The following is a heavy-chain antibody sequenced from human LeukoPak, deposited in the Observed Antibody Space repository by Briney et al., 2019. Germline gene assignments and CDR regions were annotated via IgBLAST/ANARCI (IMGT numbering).Heavy chain of an antibody. Sequence: GGSLRLSCAAPGFTFSSYAMSWVRQAPGKGLEWVSAIGGSGGSTYHADSVKGRFSISRDNSKNTLYLQMNSLRAEDTAIYYCAKAKSGWTPFDYWGQGTLVTVSS. CDR2: IGGSGGST. CDR3: AKAKSGWTPFDY. J-gene: IGHJ4*02. CDR1: GFTFSSYA. D-gene: IGHD6-19*01. V-gene: IGHV3-23*01.